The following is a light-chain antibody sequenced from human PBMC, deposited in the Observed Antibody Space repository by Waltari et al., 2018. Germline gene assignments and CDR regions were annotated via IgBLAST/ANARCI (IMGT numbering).Light chain of an antibody. CDR1: QSISTG. CDR2: KAS. Sequence: DIQMTQSPSSLSASVGDKVTITCRASQSISTGLAWFQLKLGKAPKLLIYKASNLESGVPSRFSGSGSGTEFTLTISSLLPEDFATYYCQQYNSDSHSFGQGTRLEIK. CDR3: QQYNSDSHS. V-gene: IGKV1-5*03. J-gene: IGKJ2*01.